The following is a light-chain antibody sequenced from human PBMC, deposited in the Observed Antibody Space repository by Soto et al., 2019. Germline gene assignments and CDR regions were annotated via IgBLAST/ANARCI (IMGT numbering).Light chain of an antibody. Sequence: EIVLTQSPGTLSLSPGERATLSCRASQSVSGSYLAWYQQKPGQAPRLLIYGASSRATGIPDRFSGSGSGTDFTLTISRLEPEDFAVYYCHHYGSSPGVTFGGGTKVDIK. J-gene: IGKJ4*01. CDR2: GAS. CDR1: QSVSGSY. CDR3: HHYGSSPGVT. V-gene: IGKV3-20*01.